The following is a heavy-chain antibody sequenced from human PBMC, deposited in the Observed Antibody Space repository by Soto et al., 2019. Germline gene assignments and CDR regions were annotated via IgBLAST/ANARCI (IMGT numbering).Heavy chain of an antibody. CDR1: GFTFSSYG. CDR3: AKDKGCTNGVCYGGIDYFDY. D-gene: IGHD2-8*01. Sequence: PGGSLRLSCAASGFTFSSYGMHWVRQAPGKGLEWVVVISYDGSNKYYADSVKGRFTISRDNSKNTLYLQMNSLRAEDTAVYYCAKDKGCTNGVCYGGIDYFDYWGQGTLVTVSS. J-gene: IGHJ4*02. V-gene: IGHV3-30*18. CDR2: ISYDGSNK.